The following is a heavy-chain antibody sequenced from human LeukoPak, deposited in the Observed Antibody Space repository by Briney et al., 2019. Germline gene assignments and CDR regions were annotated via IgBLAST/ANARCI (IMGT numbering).Heavy chain of an antibody. Sequence: ASVKVSCKASGYTFTGYYMHWVRQAPGQGLEWMGWINPNSGGTNYAQKFQGRVTMTRDTSISTAYMELSRLRSDDTAVYCCARARNDILNGYYAFDYWGQGTLVTVSS. J-gene: IGHJ4*02. CDR2: INPNSGGT. CDR1: GYTFTGYY. CDR3: ARARNDILNGYYAFDY. V-gene: IGHV1-2*02. D-gene: IGHD3-9*01.